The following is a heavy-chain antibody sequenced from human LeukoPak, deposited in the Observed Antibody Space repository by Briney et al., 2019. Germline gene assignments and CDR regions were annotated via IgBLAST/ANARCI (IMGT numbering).Heavy chain of an antibody. J-gene: IGHJ3*02. V-gene: IGHV3-23*01. D-gene: IGHD6-13*01. CDR1: GFTFSSYG. Sequence: GGSLRLSCAASGFTFSSYGMSWVRQAPGKGLEWVSAMSGSGGTTYYADSVKGRLTISRDNSKNTLYLQMNSLRAEDTAVYYCARFVGSSWLGFDIWGHGTMVTVSS. CDR3: ARFVGSSWLGFDI. CDR2: MSGSGGTT.